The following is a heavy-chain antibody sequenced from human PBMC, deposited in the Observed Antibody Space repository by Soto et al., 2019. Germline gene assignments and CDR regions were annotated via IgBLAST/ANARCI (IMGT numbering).Heavy chain of an antibody. CDR3: AKDIYYFDY. CDR2: IYHSGST. V-gene: IGHV4-4*02. D-gene: IGHD2-21*01. J-gene: IGHJ4*02. CDR1: GGSIRSSNW. Sequence: QVQLQESGPGLVKPSGTLSLTCAVSGGSIRSSNWWSWVRQPPGKGLEWIGEIYHSGSTNYNPSLESRVTISVDKSKNQFSLNLNSLTAADTAVYYCAKDIYYFDYWGQGTLVTVSS.